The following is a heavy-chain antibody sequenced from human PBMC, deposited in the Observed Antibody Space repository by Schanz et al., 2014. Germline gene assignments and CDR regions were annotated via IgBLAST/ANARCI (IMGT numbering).Heavy chain of an antibody. CDR3: VTEKRMESGTWAKAFDI. D-gene: IGHD3-3*01. Sequence: QVQLVHSGAEVKKPGSSVKVSCKASGGTFSSSTLTCVRQAPGQGLEWMGLINPYDDTIDYAKKFQGRFTMTRDTSTTTVYMELSSLRSDDTAMYYCVTEKRMESGTWAKAFDIWGQGTWVTVSS. V-gene: IGHV1-69*08. CDR2: INPYDDTI. J-gene: IGHJ3*02. CDR1: GGTFSSST.